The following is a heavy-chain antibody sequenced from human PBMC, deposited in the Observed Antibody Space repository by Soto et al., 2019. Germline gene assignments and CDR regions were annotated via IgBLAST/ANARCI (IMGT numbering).Heavy chain of an antibody. Sequence: GGSLRLSCAASRFTFSSYAMHWVRQAPGKGLEWVAVISYDGSNTYYADSVKGRVTISRDNAKNSLYLQMNSLRAEDTAVYYCARDRDYDPFDYWGQGTLVTVSS. CDR1: RFTFSSYA. D-gene: IGHD3-3*01. CDR2: ISYDGSNT. CDR3: ARDRDYDPFDY. V-gene: IGHV3-30*04. J-gene: IGHJ4*02.